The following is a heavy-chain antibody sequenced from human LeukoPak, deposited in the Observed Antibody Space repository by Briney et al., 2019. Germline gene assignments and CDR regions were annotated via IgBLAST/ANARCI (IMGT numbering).Heavy chain of an antibody. D-gene: IGHD3-10*01. Sequence: SETLSLTCAAYGGSFSGYYWSWIRQPPGKGLEWIGEINHSGSTNYNPSLKSRVTISVDTSKNQFSLKLSSVTAADTAVYYCAREAVTMVRGVIIPYYYYYYMDVWGKGTTVTVSS. CDR3: AREAVTMVRGVIIPYYYYYYMDV. CDR2: INHSGST. V-gene: IGHV4-34*01. J-gene: IGHJ6*03. CDR1: GGSFSGYY.